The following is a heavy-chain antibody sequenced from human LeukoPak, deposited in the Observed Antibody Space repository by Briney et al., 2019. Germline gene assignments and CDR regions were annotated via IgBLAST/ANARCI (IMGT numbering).Heavy chain of an antibody. Sequence: GGSLRLSCAASGFTFSAYWVHWVRQAPGKGLEWVSAISGSGGSTYYSDSVKGRFTISRDNSKNTLYLQMNSLRAEDTAVYYCAKGKKWELPLDYWGQGTLVTVSS. V-gene: IGHV3-23*01. CDR3: AKGKKWELPLDY. CDR2: ISGSGGST. J-gene: IGHJ4*02. CDR1: GFTFSAYW. D-gene: IGHD1-26*01.